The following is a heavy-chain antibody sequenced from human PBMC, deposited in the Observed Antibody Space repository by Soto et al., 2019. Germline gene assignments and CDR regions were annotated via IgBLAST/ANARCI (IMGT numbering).Heavy chain of an antibody. D-gene: IGHD3-10*01. J-gene: IGHJ5*02. V-gene: IGHV4-61*01. Sequence: ASETLSLTCTVSGGSVSSGSYYWSWIRQPPGKGLEWIGYIYYSGSTNYNPSLKSRVTISVDTSKNQFSLKLSSVTAADTAVYYCARVITMVEGWFDPLGQGTLVTVSS. CDR1: GGSVSSGSYY. CDR2: IYYSGST. CDR3: ARVITMVEGWFDP.